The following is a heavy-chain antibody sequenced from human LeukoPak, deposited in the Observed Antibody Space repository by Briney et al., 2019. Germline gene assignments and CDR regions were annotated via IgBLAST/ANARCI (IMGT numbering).Heavy chain of an antibody. J-gene: IGHJ4*02. CDR2: INPSSGGT. CDR3: ARDLWSSYYFDY. Sequence: ASVTVSCKASGYTFTGYYMHWVRQAPGQGLEWMGWINPSSGGTNYAQKFQGRVTMTRDTSISTAYMELSRLRSDDTAVYYCARDLWSSYYFDYWGQGILVTVSS. CDR1: GYTFTGYY. V-gene: IGHV1-2*02. D-gene: IGHD2-21*01.